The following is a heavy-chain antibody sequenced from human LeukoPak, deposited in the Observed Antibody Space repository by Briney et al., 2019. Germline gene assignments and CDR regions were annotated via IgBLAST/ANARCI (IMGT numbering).Heavy chain of an antibody. CDR3: ARSYDFWSGYYPY. D-gene: IGHD3-3*01. CDR1: GGSISSGSYY. Sequence: SETLSLTCTVSGGSISSGSYYWSWIRQPAGKGLEWIGRIYTSGSTNYNPSLKSRVTISVDTSKNQFSLKLSSVTAADTAVYYCARSYDFWSGYYPYWGQGTLVTVSS. J-gene: IGHJ4*02. CDR2: IYTSGST. V-gene: IGHV4-61*02.